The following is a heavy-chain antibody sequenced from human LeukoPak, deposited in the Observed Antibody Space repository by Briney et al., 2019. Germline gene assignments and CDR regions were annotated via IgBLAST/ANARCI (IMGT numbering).Heavy chain of an antibody. CDR3: TYYYDSSGYYYNFDY. J-gene: IGHJ4*02. CDR2: IIPIFGTA. Sequence: ASVKVSCKASGGTFSSYAISWVRQAPGQGLEWMGGIIPIFGTASYAQKFQGRVTITADESTSTAYMELSSLRSEDTAVYYCTYYYDSSGYYYNFDYWGQGTLVTVSS. D-gene: IGHD3-22*01. CDR1: GGTFSSYA. V-gene: IGHV1-69*13.